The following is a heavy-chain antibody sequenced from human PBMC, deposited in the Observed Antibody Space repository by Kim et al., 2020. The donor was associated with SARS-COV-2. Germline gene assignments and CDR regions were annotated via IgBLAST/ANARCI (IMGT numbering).Heavy chain of an antibody. CDR3: ARSTYYYDSYTLDY. CDR2: IYYSGST. D-gene: IGHD3-22*01. Sequence: SETLSLTCTVSGGSISSYYWSWIRQPPGKGLEWIGYIYYSGSTNYNPSLKSRVTISVDTSKNQFSLKLSSVTAADTAVYYCARSTYYYDSYTLDYWGQGTLVTVSS. CDR1: GGSISSYY. J-gene: IGHJ4*02. V-gene: IGHV4-59*13.